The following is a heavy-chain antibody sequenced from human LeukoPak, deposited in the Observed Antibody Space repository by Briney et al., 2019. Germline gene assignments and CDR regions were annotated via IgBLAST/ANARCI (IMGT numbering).Heavy chain of an antibody. Sequence: GGSLRLSCAASGFTFISYAMSWVRQAPGKGLEWVSAISGSGGSTYYADSVKGRFTISRDNSKNTLYLQMNSLRAEDTAVYYCAKAPEGWQQFDYFDYWGQGTLVTVSS. J-gene: IGHJ4*02. CDR3: AKAPEGWQQFDYFDY. CDR2: ISGSGGST. V-gene: IGHV3-23*01. CDR1: GFTFISYA. D-gene: IGHD5-24*01.